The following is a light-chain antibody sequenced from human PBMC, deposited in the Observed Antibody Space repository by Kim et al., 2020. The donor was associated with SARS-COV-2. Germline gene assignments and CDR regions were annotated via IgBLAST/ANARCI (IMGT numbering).Light chain of an antibody. CDR3: YSAADNNRV. V-gene: IGLV3-27*01. Sequence: VCPGQTARITCSGEVRAKKYGRWLQQKPGQTPVLVIYKDSERPSGIPERFSGSSSGTTVTLTISGAQVEDEADYYCYSAADNNRVFGGGTQLTVL. J-gene: IGLJ2*01. CDR2: KDS. CDR1: VRAKKY.